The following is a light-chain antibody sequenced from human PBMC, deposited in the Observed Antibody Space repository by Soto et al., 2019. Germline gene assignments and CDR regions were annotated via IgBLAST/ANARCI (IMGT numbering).Light chain of an antibody. Sequence: IVVTHAPGTLSLSPGERATLSCRASQSVRTYLAWYQVKPGQAPRLLIYDASHKATGIPARFSGSGSGTDFTLTISRLEPEDFAVYYCQQYDSSPRTFGQGTKVDIK. CDR2: DAS. CDR3: QQYDSSPRT. V-gene: IGKV3-20*01. CDR1: QSVRTY. J-gene: IGKJ1*01.